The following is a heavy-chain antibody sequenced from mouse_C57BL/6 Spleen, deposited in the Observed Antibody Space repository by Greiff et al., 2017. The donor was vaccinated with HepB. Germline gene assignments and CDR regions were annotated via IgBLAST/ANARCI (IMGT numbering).Heavy chain of an antibody. J-gene: IGHJ3*01. Sequence: EVQRVESGGDLVKPGGSLKLSCAASGFTFSSYGMSWVRQTPDKRLEWVATISSGGSYTYYPDSVKGRFTISRDNAKNTLYLQMSSLKSEDTAMYYCARSGLSGFAYWGQGTLVTVSA. CDR1: GFTFSSYG. V-gene: IGHV5-6*01. D-gene: IGHD3-1*01. CDR2: ISSGGSYT. CDR3: ARSGLSGFAY.